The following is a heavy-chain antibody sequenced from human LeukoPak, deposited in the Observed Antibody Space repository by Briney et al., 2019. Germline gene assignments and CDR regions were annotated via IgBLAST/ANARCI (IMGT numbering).Heavy chain of an antibody. D-gene: IGHD5-12*01. J-gene: IGHJ4*02. CDR1: GFTFSSYA. V-gene: IGHV3-23*01. Sequence: GGSLRLSCAASGFTFSSYAMSWVRQAPGKGLEWVSAISGSGGSTYYADSVKGRFTIPRGNSKNTLYLQMNSLRAEDTAVYYCAKDGIVATTTPYYFDYWGQGTLVTVSS. CDR3: AKDGIVATTTPYYFDY. CDR2: ISGSGGST.